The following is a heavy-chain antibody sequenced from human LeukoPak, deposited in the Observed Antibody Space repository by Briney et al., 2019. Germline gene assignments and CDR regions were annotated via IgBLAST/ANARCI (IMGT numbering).Heavy chain of an antibody. J-gene: IGHJ6*03. V-gene: IGHV4-59*01. CDR1: GGSISSYY. Sequence: SETLSLTCTVSGGSISSYYWTWIRQPPGKGLEWIGYIYYSGSTNYNPSLKSRVTISLDTSKNQFSLRLSSVTAADTAVYYCARNIAPEGYYYYMDVWGKGTTVTVSS. D-gene: IGHD6-13*01. CDR3: ARNIAPEGYYYYMDV. CDR2: IYYSGST.